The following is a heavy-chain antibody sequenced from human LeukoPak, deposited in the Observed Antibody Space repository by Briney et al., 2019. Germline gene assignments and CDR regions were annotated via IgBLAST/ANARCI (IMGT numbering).Heavy chain of an antibody. CDR2: IIPFLDLA. Sequence: GTSVKVSCEASGGTFNNYVINWVRQAPGQGLEWMGRIIPFLDLAKYAQKFQGRVLITADKSTNTAYMELSSLRSEDTAVYYCARDFVDTTVASFDSRGQGTLVTVSS. J-gene: IGHJ4*02. D-gene: IGHD5-18*01. V-gene: IGHV1-69*04. CDR1: GGTFNNYV. CDR3: ARDFVDTTVASFDS.